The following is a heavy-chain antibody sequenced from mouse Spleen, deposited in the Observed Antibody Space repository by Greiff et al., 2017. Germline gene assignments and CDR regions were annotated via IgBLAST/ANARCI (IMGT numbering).Heavy chain of an antibody. J-gene: IGHJ3*01. V-gene: IGHV1-20*02. CDR2: INPYNGDT. Sequence: VQLQQSGPELVKPGASVKISCKASGYSFTGYFMNWVMQSHGKSLEWIGRINPYNGDTFYNQKFKGKATLTVDKSSSTAHMELRSLASEDSAVYYCARDYGSSGFAYWGQGTLVTVSA. CDR1: GYSFTGYF. CDR3: ARDYGSSGFAY. D-gene: IGHD1-1*01.